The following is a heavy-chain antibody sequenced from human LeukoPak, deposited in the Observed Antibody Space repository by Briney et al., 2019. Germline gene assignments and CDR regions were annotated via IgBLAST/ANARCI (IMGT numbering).Heavy chain of an antibody. CDR2: IWYDGSNK. CDR3: AIYCSGGSCYAGGIDY. D-gene: IGHD2-15*01. Sequence: PGGSLRLSCAASGFTFSSYGMHWVRQAPGKGLEWVAVIWYDGSNKYYADSVKGRFTISRDNSKNTLYLQMNSLRAEDTAVYYCAIYCSGGSCYAGGIDYWGQGTLVTVSS. CDR1: GFTFSSYG. J-gene: IGHJ4*02. V-gene: IGHV3-33*01.